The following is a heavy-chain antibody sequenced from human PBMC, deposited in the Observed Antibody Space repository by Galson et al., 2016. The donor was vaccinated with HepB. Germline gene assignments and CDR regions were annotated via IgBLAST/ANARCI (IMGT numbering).Heavy chain of an antibody. V-gene: IGHV6-1*01. CDR1: GDSVSSNRAA. Sequence: CAISGDSVSSNRAAWNWIRQSPSRGLEWLGRTYYRSKWYNHYAVSVKSRITIDPDTTRNQFSLQLKSVTTEDTAIYYCARGGQWGDNRFDTWGQGIPVTVSS. J-gene: IGHJ5*02. CDR2: TYYRSKWYN. D-gene: IGHD3-10*01. CDR3: ARGGQWGDNRFDT.